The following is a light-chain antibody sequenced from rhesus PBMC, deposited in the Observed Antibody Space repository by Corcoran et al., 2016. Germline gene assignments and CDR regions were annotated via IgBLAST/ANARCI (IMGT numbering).Light chain of an antibody. CDR1: RSDIGGYNY. Sequence: QADLTQPRSVSGSPGQSVTISCAGPRSDIGGYNYVSWYQQHSGTAPKLMIYEVSKRPSGVSDRFSGSKSGNTASLTISGLQAYDETDCYCFSYAGSATYTFGAGTRLTVL. CDR2: EVS. CDR3: FSYAGSATYT. J-gene: IGLJ1*01. V-gene: IGLV2-32*01.